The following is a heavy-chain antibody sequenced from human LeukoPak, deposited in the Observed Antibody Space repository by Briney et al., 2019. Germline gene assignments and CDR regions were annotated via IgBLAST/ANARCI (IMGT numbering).Heavy chain of an antibody. Sequence: SETLSLTCTVSGGSISSYYWSWIRQPPGKGLEWIGYIYYSGSTNYNPSLKSRVTISVDTSKNQFSLKLSSVTTADTAVYYCARASGDGNSHWFDPWGQGTLVTVSS. CDR2: IYYSGST. D-gene: IGHD4-23*01. J-gene: IGHJ5*02. CDR3: ARASGDGNSHWFDP. CDR1: GGSISSYY. V-gene: IGHV4-59*01.